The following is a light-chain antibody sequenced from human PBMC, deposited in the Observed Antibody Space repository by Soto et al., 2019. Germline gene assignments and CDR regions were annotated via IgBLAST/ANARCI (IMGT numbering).Light chain of an antibody. CDR3: SSYTSSSTRL. Sequence: QSALTQPASVTGSRGQSITISCTGTSSDVGGYNYVSWYQQHPGKAPKLMIYEVSNRPSGVSNRFSGSKSGNTASLTISGRQAEDVADYYCSSYTSSSTRLFGGGTKVTVL. CDR1: SSDVGGYNY. J-gene: IGLJ3*02. V-gene: IGLV2-14*01. CDR2: EVS.